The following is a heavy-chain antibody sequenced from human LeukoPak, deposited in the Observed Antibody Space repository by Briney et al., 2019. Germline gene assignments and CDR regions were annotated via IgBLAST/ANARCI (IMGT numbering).Heavy chain of an antibody. CDR1: GGSISSGGYY. CDR3: ARVLLWFGEFRDFDY. CDR2: IYHSGST. V-gene: IGHV4-30-2*01. D-gene: IGHD3-10*01. Sequence: SSETLSLTCTVSGGSISSGGYYWSWIRQPPGKGLEWIGYIYHSGSTYYNPSLKSRVTISVDRSKNQFSLKLSSVTAADTAVYYCARVLLWFGEFRDFDYWGQGTLVTVSS. J-gene: IGHJ4*02.